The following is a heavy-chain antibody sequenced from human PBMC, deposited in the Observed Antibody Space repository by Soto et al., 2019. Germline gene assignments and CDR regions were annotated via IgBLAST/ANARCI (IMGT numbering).Heavy chain of an antibody. CDR2: IYYSGSI. D-gene: IGHD3-22*01. J-gene: IGHJ5*02. CDR3: ARSYYDSTGFVVAP. Sequence: PSETLSLTCSVSGGPISSSSYYWGWIRQPPGKGLEWIGSIYYSGSIYYNPSLTSRATISVETSKNQFSMKLTSVTASDTAVYYCARSYYDSTGFVVAPWGQGTLVTVSS. CDR1: GGPISSSSYY. V-gene: IGHV4-39*07.